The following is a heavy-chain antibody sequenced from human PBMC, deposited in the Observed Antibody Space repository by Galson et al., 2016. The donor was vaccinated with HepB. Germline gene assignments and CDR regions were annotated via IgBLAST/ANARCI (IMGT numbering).Heavy chain of an antibody. CDR2: ISGSGGST. Sequence: SLRLSCAASGFAFSTYVMSWVRQAPGKGLEWVSAISGSGGSTYYADSVKGRFTISRDNSKNTLYLQMNSLRAEDTAVYYCGKEFYDYVWGNYRPRPVDYWGQGTLVTVSS. CDR3: GKEFYDYVWGNYRPRPVDY. J-gene: IGHJ4*02. D-gene: IGHD3-16*01. V-gene: IGHV3-23*01. CDR1: GFAFSTYV.